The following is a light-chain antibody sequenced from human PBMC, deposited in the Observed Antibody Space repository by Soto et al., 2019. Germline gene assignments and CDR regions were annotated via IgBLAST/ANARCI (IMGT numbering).Light chain of an antibody. CDR3: QQYSSPPIT. V-gene: IGKV3-20*01. CDR2: GAS. Sequence: EIVLTQSPGTLSLSPGERATLSCRASQSVSSSYLAWYQQKPGRAPRLLIYGASSRATGIPDRFSGSGSGTDFTLTISRLEPEDIAVYYCQQYSSPPITFGGGTKV. J-gene: IGKJ4*01. CDR1: QSVSSSY.